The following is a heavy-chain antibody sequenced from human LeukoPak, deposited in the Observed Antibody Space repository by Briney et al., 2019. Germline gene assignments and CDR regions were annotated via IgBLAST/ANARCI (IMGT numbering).Heavy chain of an antibody. J-gene: IGHJ5*02. CDR2: IYYSGST. CDR1: GGSISSGAYY. Sequence: SETLSLTCTVSGGSISSGAYYWSWIRQHPGKGLEWIGYIYYSGSTHYNPSLKSRVTISVDTSKNQFSLRLSSVTAADTAVYYCARGFSSSVLSNCFDPWGQGTLVTVSS. V-gene: IGHV4-31*03. CDR3: ARGFSSSVLSNCFDP. D-gene: IGHD6-13*01.